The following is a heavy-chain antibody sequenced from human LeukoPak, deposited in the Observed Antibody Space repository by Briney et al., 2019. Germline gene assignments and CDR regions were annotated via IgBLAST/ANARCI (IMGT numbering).Heavy chain of an antibody. CDR3: ARQRYCSGGSCYVDAFDI. Sequence: GESLKISCKGSGYSFTSYWIGWVRQMPGKGLEWMGIIYPGDSDTRYSPSFQGQVTISADKSISTAYLQWSSLKASDTAMYYCARQRYCSGGSCYVDAFDIWGQGTMVTVSS. J-gene: IGHJ3*02. CDR1: GYSFTSYW. CDR2: IYPGDSDT. D-gene: IGHD2-15*01. V-gene: IGHV5-51*01.